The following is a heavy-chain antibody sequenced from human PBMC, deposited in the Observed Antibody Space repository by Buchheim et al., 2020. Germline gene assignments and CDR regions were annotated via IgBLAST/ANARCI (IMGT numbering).Heavy chain of an antibody. Sequence: EVQLVESGGGVVRPGGSLRLSCAASGFTFDDYGMSWVRQAPGKGLEWVSGINWNGGSTGYADSVKGRFTISRDNAKNSLYLQMNSLRARGTDLDHCARDLTYFYGSSGYTPWYFDLWGRGTL. J-gene: IGHJ2*01. CDR3: ARDLTYFYGSSGYTPWYFDL. V-gene: IGHV3-20*01. CDR1: GFTFDDYG. CDR2: INWNGGST. D-gene: IGHD3-22*01.